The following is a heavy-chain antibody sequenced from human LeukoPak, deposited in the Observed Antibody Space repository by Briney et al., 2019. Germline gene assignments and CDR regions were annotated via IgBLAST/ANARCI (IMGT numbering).Heavy chain of an antibody. V-gene: IGHV3-9*01. J-gene: IGHJ6*03. D-gene: IGHD6-19*01. CDR3: AKDGKWLTLYYMDV. CDR1: GFTFDDYA. CDR2: ISWNSGNI. Sequence: GGSLRLSCAASGFTFDDYAMHWVRHAPGKGLEWVSGISWNSGNIGYADSVKGRFTISRDNSKNTLYLQMNSLRAEDTAVYYCAKDGKWLTLYYMDVWGKGTTVTISS.